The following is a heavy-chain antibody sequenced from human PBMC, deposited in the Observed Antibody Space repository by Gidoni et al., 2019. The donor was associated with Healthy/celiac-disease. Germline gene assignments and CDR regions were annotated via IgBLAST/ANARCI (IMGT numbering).Heavy chain of an antibody. Sequence: QVQLVESGGGVVQPGRSLRLSCAASGFTLRSYGMHWVRQAPGKGLEWVAVISYDGSNKYYADSVKGRFTISRDNSKNTLYLQMNSLRAEDTAVYYCAREGYSYGSYYYYGMDVWGQGTTVTVSS. V-gene: IGHV3-30*03. CDR1: GFTLRSYG. CDR3: AREGYSYGSYYYYGMDV. D-gene: IGHD5-18*01. J-gene: IGHJ6*02. CDR2: ISYDGSNK.